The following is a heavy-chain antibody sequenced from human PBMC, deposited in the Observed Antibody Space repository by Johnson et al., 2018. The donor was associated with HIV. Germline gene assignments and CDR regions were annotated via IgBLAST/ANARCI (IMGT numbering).Heavy chain of an antibody. J-gene: IGHJ3*02. CDR1: GFTFSSYA. CDR2: ISYDENNK. D-gene: IGHD6-13*01. Sequence: QVQVVESGGGMVQPGRSLRLSCAASGFTFSSYAMHWVRQAPGKGLEWVAVISYDENNKYYADSVKARFTISRANSKNTLYLQMNSLRAEDTAVYYCAREIGYSSSWYLGSGWYPDAFDIWGQGTMVKVSS. V-gene: IGHV3-30-3*01. CDR3: AREIGYSSSWYLGSGWYPDAFDI.